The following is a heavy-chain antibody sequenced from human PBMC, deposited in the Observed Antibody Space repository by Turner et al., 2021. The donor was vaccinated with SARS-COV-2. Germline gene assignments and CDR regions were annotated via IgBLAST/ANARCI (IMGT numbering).Heavy chain of an antibody. CDR1: GFTVSSNY. V-gene: IGHV3-66*01. D-gene: IGHD6-6*01. CDR3: ARVGIAARPDFDY. CDR2: IYSGGST. Sequence: EVQLVESGGTLVQPGGSLRLSCAVSGFTVSSNYMSWVRQAPGKGLEWVSVIYSGGSTYYADSVKGRFTISRDNSKNILYLQMNSLRAEDTAVYYCARVGIAARPDFDYWGQGTLVTVSS. J-gene: IGHJ4*02.